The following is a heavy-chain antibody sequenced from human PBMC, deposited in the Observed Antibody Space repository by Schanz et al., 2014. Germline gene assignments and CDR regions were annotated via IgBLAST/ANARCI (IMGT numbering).Heavy chain of an antibody. V-gene: IGHV3-74*01. CDR3: VRDTDYHFDY. J-gene: IGHJ4*02. Sequence: EVQLVESGGGWVQPGGSLRLSCAASGFTFSDSWMHWVRQAPGKGLVWVSRTSNDGSFTTFADSVKGRFTISRDNAKNTLYLQMNSLRAEDTAVYYCVRDTDYHFDYWGQGTLVTVSS. CDR1: GFTFSDSW. D-gene: IGHD4-17*01. CDR2: TSNDGSFT.